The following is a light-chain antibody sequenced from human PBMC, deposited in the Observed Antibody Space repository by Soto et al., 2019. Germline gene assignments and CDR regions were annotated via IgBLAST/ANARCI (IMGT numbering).Light chain of an antibody. CDR1: ISDVSGYNF. Sequence: QSALTQPASVSGSPGQSITISCTGTISDVSGYNFVSWYQQYPGEAPKLMIYDVSNRPSGVSNRFSVSKSGNTASLTISGLQAEDEADYYCSSYTSSNTYVFGTGTKVTVL. CDR3: SSYTSSNTYV. J-gene: IGLJ1*01. CDR2: DVS. V-gene: IGLV2-14*03.